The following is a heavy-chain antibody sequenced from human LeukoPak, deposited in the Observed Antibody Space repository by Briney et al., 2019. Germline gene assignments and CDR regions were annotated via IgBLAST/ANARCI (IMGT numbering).Heavy chain of an antibody. D-gene: IGHD5-12*01. CDR2: INPNSGGT. CDR3: ARGPQWWLRLLIEGSYFDY. J-gene: IGHJ4*02. V-gene: IGHV1-2*02. CDR1: GYTFTGYY. Sequence: ASVKVSCKASGYTFTGYYMHWVRQAPGQGLEWMGWINPNSGGTNYAQKFQGRVTMPRDTSISTAYMELSRLRSDDTAVYYCARGPQWWLRLLIEGSYFDYWGQGTLVTVSS.